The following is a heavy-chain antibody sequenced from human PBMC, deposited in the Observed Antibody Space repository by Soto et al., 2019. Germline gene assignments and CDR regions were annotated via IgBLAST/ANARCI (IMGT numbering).Heavy chain of an antibody. V-gene: IGHV4-61*01. CDR3: ASDRYYDSSGYSHDLYGMDV. Sequence: SETLSLTCTVSGGSVSSGSYYWSWIRQPPGTGLVWIGYIYYSGSTNYNPPLKSRVTISVDTSKNQFSLKLSSVTAADTAVYYCASDRYYDSSGYSHDLYGMDVWGQGTTVTVSS. CDR2: IYYSGST. CDR1: GGSVSSGSYY. D-gene: IGHD3-22*01. J-gene: IGHJ6*02.